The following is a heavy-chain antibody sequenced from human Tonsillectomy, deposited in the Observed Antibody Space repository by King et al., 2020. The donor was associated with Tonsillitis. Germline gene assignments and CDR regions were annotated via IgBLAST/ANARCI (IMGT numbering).Heavy chain of an antibody. D-gene: IGHD2/OR15-2a*01. CDR1: GFTFSSYG. V-gene: IGHV3-33*05. Sequence: VQLVESGGGVVQPGRSLRLSCAASGFTFSSYGMHWVRQAPGTGLEWVAVVSYDGSNKYYPDSGKGGFTISRDNSKNMVYLQMNSLRAEDTAVYYCAKTGRNGRGSLAYFMVVWGQGATVTVSS. CDR3: AKTGRNGRGSLAYFMVV. CDR2: VSYDGSNK. J-gene: IGHJ6*02.